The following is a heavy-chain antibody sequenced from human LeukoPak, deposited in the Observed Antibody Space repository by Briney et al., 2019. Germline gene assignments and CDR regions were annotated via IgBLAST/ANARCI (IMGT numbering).Heavy chain of an antibody. Sequence: PGGSLRLSCAASGFTFSDAWMTWVRQAPGKGLEWVSYISSSGSTIYYADSVKGRFTISRDNAKNSLYLQMNSLRAEDTAVYYCAELGITMIGGVWGKGTTVTISS. CDR1: GFTFSDAW. V-gene: IGHV3-11*04. CDR3: AELGITMIGGV. CDR2: ISSSGSTI. J-gene: IGHJ6*04. D-gene: IGHD3-10*02.